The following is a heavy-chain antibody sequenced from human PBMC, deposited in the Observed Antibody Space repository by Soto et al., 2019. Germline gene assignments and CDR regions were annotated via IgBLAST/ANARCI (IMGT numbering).Heavy chain of an antibody. D-gene: IGHD6-19*01. CDR3: ARDDEQWLVYYYYGIDV. J-gene: IGHJ6*02. Sequence: EVQLVESGGGLVKPGGSLRLSCAASGFTFSSYSMNWVRQAPGKGLEWVSSISSSSSYIYYADSVKGRFTISRDNAKNSLYLQMNSLRAEDTAVYYCARDDEQWLVYYYYGIDVWGQGTTVTVSS. CDR2: ISSSSSYI. V-gene: IGHV3-21*01. CDR1: GFTFSSYS.